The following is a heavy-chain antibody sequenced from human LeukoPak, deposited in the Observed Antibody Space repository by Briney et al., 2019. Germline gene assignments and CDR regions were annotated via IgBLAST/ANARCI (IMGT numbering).Heavy chain of an antibody. Sequence: SETLSLTCVVSGASIGRHYWSWIRQPPGKGLEWIGYISASGRTNYNPALKSRVTISGDTSKNQFSLRLTSLTAADTAVYYCARHRENSYESSHMGFDPWGPGTLVTVSS. CDR3: ARHRENSYESSHMGFDP. CDR1: GASIGRHY. D-gene: IGHD3-22*01. V-gene: IGHV4-4*09. CDR2: ISASGRT. J-gene: IGHJ5*02.